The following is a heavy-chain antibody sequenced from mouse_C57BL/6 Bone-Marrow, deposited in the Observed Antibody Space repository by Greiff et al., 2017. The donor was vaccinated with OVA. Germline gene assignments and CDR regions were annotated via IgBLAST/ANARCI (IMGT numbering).Heavy chain of an antibody. CDR1: GYTFTDYN. J-gene: IGHJ1*03. CDR3: AREGATVVADWYFDV. Sequence: VKLQQSGPELVKPGASVKIPCKASGYTFTDYNMDWVKQSHGKSLEWIGDINPNNGGPIYNQKFKGKAPLTVAKSSSTAYMELRSLTAEDTAVYYCAREGATVVADWYFDVWGTGTTVTVSS. V-gene: IGHV1-18*01. D-gene: IGHD1-1*01. CDR2: INPNNGGP.